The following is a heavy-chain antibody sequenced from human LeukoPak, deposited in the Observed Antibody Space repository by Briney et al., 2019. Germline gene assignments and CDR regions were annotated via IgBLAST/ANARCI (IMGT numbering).Heavy chain of an antibody. Sequence: ASVKVSCKASGYTFTGYYMHWVRQAPGQGLEWMGWINPNSGGTNYAQKFQGRVTMTRDTSISTAYMELSRLRSDDTAVYYCARTVTLRRGYYYGMDVWGQGTTVTVSS. V-gene: IGHV1-2*02. CDR2: INPNSGGT. CDR3: ARTVTLRRGYYYGMDV. D-gene: IGHD4-17*01. J-gene: IGHJ6*02. CDR1: GYTFTGYY.